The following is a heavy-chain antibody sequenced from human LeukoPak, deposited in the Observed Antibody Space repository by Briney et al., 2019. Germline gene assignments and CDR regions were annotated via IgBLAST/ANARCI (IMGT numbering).Heavy chain of an antibody. J-gene: IGHJ5*02. Sequence: GESLRISCKGSGYSFTSYWISWVRQMPGKGLEWMGRIDPSDSYTNYSPSFRGHVTISADKSISTAYLQWSSLKASDTAMYYCARLSAYCGGDCYSPINWFDPWGQGTLVTVSS. CDR1: GYSFTSYW. CDR2: IDPSDSYT. D-gene: IGHD2-21*02. V-gene: IGHV5-10-1*01. CDR3: ARLSAYCGGDCYSPINWFDP.